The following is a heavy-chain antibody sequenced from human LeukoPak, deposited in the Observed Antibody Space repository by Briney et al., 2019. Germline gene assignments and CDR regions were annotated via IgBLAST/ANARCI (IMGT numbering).Heavy chain of an antibody. J-gene: IGHJ4*02. CDR2: ISGSGGST. D-gene: IGHD6-19*01. V-gene: IGHV3-23*01. CDR3: AKDRPWPRQWLAPXXXDY. CDR1: GFTFSSYA. Sequence: GGSLRLSCAASGFTFSSYAMSWVRQAPGKGLEWVSAISGSGGSTYYADSVKGRFTISRDNSKNTLYLQMNSLRAEDTAGYYCAKDRPWPRQWLAPXXXDYXGQGTLVTVSS.